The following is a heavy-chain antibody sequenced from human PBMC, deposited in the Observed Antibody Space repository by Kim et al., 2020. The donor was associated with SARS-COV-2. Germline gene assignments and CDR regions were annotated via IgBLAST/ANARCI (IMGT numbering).Heavy chain of an antibody. V-gene: IGHV4-34*01. CDR3: ASSVRSYGHNYYYYGMDV. CDR1: GGSFSGYY. J-gene: IGHJ6*02. D-gene: IGHD5-18*01. CDR2: INHSGST. Sequence: SETLSLTCAVYGGSFSGYYWSWIRQPPGKGLEWIGEINHSGSTNYNPSLKSRVTISVDTSKNQFSLKLSSVTAADTAVYYCASSVRSYGHNYYYYGMDVWGQGTTVTVSS.